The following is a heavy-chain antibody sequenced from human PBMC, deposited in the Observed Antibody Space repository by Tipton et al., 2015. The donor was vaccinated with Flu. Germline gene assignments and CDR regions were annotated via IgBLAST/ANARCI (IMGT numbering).Heavy chain of an antibody. V-gene: IGHV1-18*01. CDR3: ARDRGNLLTVCHFDY. D-gene: IGHD1-14*01. Sequence: QLVQSGAEVKKPGASVKVSCKASGYTFASYGISWVRQATGHGLEGMGWLSAYNGPKTNAQKFQGRFTLTTDTSTSPAYLKLRSLVSDDAAVFYGARDRGNLLTVCHFDYWGQGTLFTVSS. J-gene: IGHJ4*02. CDR2: LSAYNGPK. CDR1: GYTFASYG.